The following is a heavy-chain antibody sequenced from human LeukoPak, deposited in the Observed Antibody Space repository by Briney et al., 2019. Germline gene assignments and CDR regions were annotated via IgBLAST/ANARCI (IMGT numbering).Heavy chain of an antibody. J-gene: IGHJ4*02. CDR1: GGSISSSSYY. CDR3: ARLWFRGQMVRGAFDY. CDR2: IYYSGST. V-gene: IGHV4-39*07. D-gene: IGHD3-10*01. Sequence: SETLSLTCTVSGGSISSSSYYWGWSRQPPGKGLEWIGSIYYSGSTYYNPSLKSRVTISVDTSKNQFSLKLSSVTAADTAVYYCARLWFRGQMVRGAFDYWGQGTLVTVSS.